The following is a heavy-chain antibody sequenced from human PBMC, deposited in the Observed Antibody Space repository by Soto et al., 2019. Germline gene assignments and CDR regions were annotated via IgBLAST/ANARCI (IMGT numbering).Heavy chain of an antibody. CDR2: ISYDGSNK. D-gene: IGHD2-15*01. V-gene: IGHV3-30-3*01. Sequence: QVQLVESGGGVVQPGRSLRLSCAASGFTFSSYAMHWVRQALGKGLEWVAVISYDGSNKYYADSVKGRFTISRDNSKNTLYLQMNSLRAEDTAVYYCASCSGGSCYSLAWFDPWGQGTLVTVSS. CDR3: ASCSGGSCYSLAWFDP. J-gene: IGHJ5*02. CDR1: GFTFSSYA.